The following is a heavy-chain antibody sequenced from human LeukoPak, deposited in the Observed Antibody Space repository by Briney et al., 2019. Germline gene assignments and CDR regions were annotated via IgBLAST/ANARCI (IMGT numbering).Heavy chain of an antibody. D-gene: IGHD5-12*01. J-gene: IGHJ6*03. V-gene: IGHV3-30*02. CDR2: IRYDGSNK. CDR1: GFTFSNYG. CDR3: AKGGGYEAQYYYYYLDV. Sequence: GGSLRLSCTASGFTFSNYGMHWVRQAPGKGLEWVAFIRYDGSNKYYADSVKGRFTVSRDNSKNTLYLQMKSLRAEDTAVYYCAKGGGYEAQYYYYYLDVWGKGTTVTISS.